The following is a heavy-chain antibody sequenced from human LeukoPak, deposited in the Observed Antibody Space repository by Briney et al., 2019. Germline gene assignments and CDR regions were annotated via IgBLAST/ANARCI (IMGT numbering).Heavy chain of an antibody. D-gene: IGHD3-22*01. CDR2: ISVRSNYI. Sequence: PGGSLRLSCVASGYTFSSFSINWDRQAPGKGLECVSSISVRSNYIYYADSVRGRFSISRDDARNSLYLQMDSLRGDDTAVYYCVRLRRNYDSSGYYYYYDYWGQGTLVTVSS. CDR3: VRLRRNYDSSGYYYYYDY. CDR1: GYTFSSFS. J-gene: IGHJ4*02. V-gene: IGHV3-21*01.